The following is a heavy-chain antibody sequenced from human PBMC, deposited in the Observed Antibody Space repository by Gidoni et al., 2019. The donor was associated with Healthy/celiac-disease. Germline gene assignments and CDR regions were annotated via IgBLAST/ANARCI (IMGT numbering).Heavy chain of an antibody. CDR3: ARVVTIFGVVTPPGY. CDR2: INPNSGGT. D-gene: IGHD3-3*01. Sequence: QVQLVQSGAEVKKPGASVKVSCKASGYTFTRYYMHWVRQAPGQGLEWMGWINPNSGGTNYAQKFQGRVTMTRDTSISTAYMELSRLRSDDTAVYYCARVVTIFGVVTPPGYWGQGTLVTVSS. V-gene: IGHV1-2*02. CDR1: GYTFTRYY. J-gene: IGHJ4*02.